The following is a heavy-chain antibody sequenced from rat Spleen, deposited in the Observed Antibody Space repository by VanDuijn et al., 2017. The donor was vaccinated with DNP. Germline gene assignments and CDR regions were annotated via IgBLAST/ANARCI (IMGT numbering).Heavy chain of an antibody. CDR1: GFTFSDYN. V-gene: IGHV5-7*01. J-gene: IGHJ4*01. CDR2: ISYDGSST. Sequence: EVQLVESGGGLVQPGRSLKLSCAASGFTFSDYNMAWVRQAPKKGLEWVATISYDGSSTYYRDSVKGRFTISRDNAKSTLYLQMDSLRSEDTATYYCAREGELDYAMDAWGQGTSVTVSS. CDR3: AREGELDYAMDA. D-gene: IGHD1-11*01.